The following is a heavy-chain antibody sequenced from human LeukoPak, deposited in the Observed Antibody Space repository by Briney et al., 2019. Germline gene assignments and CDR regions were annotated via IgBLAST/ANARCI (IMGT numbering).Heavy chain of an antibody. CDR1: GFSFSTYG. J-gene: IGHJ2*01. CDR3: ARVELGGSWFFDL. V-gene: IGHV3-23*01. Sequence: PGGSLRLSCGASGFSFSTYGMSWVRQAPGKGLEWVSGISGSGGNTHYADSVKGRFTISRDKSKNTLYLQMNSLRAEDTAMYYCARVELGGSWFFDLWGRGTLVTVSS. CDR2: ISGSGGNT. D-gene: IGHD5-12*01.